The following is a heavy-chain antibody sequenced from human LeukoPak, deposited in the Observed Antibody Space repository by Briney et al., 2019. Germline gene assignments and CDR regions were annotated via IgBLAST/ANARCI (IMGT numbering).Heavy chain of an antibody. J-gene: IGHJ4*01. V-gene: IGHV1-2*02. Sequence: GASVEVSCKASGYTFTGYYMHWVRQAPGQGLEWMGWINPNSGGTNYAQKFQGRVTMTRDTSISTAYMELSRLRSDDTAVYYCARPVWFGELFFDYWGQGTLVTVSS. D-gene: IGHD3-10*01. CDR1: GYTFTGYY. CDR3: ARPVWFGELFFDY. CDR2: INPNSGGT.